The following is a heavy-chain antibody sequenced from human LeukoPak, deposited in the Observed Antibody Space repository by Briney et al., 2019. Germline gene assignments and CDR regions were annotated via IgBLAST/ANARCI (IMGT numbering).Heavy chain of an antibody. V-gene: IGHV3-7*05. CDR2: IKQGGRDK. CDR1: GFTFSSYW. D-gene: IGHD6-19*01. Sequence: GGSLRLSCAASGFTFSSYWMSWVRQAPGKGLEWVANIKQGGRDKYYVDSVKGRFTISRDNAQNSLYLQMSSLRAEDTAVYYCATASRSGPKAYWGQGTLVTVSS. J-gene: IGHJ4*02. CDR3: ATASRSGPKAY.